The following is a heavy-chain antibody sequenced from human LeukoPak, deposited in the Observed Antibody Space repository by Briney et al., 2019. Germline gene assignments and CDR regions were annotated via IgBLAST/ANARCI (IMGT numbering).Heavy chain of an antibody. D-gene: IGHD6-13*01. CDR3: TGVSRSSWYDY. Sequence: GGSLRLSCAASGFTFSNDWMSWVRQAPGKGLEWVGRIKSKTDGGTPDYAAPVKGRFTISRDDSKNTLYLQMNSLKTEVTAVYYCTGVSRSSWYDYWGQGTLVTVSS. CDR1: GFTFSNDW. CDR2: IKSKTDGGTP. J-gene: IGHJ4*02. V-gene: IGHV3-15*01.